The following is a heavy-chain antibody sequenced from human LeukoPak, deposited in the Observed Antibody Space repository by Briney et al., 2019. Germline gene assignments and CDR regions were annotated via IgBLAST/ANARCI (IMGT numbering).Heavy chain of an antibody. V-gene: IGHV1-69*13. CDR3: ARRASGMQQPGN. CDR1: GGTFSSYA. CDR2: IIPIFGTA. Sequence: SVKVSCKASGGTFSSYAISWVRQAPGQGLEWMGGIIPIFGTANYAQKFQGRVTITADESTSTAYMELSSLRSEDTAVYYCARRASGMQQPGNWGQGTLVTVSS. J-gene: IGHJ4*02. D-gene: IGHD6-13*01.